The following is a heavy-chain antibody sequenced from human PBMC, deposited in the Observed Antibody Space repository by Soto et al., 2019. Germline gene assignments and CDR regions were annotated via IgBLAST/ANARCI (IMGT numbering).Heavy chain of an antibody. CDR3: ARDYYYFLSGYYPGDNYYYYYMDV. V-gene: IGHV1-18*01. CDR1: GYTFTSYG. Sequence: ASVKVSCKASGYTFTSYGISWVRQAPGQGLEWMGWISAYNGNTNYAQKLQGRVTMTTDTSTSTAYMELRSLRSDDTAVYYCARDYYYFLSGYYPGDNYYYYYMDVWGKGTTVTVS. CDR2: ISAYNGNT. J-gene: IGHJ6*03. D-gene: IGHD3-3*01.